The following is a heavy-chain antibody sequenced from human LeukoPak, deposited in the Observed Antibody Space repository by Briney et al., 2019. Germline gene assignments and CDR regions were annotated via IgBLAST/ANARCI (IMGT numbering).Heavy chain of an antibody. D-gene: IGHD3-16*02. CDR1: GGTFSSYA. Sequence: ASVKVSCKASGGTFSSYAISWVRQAPGQGLEWMGWISAYNGNTNYAQKLQGRVTMTTDTSTSTAYMELRSLRSDDTAVYYCARVGIMITFGGVIGNDYWGQGTLVTVSS. CDR3: ARVGIMITFGGVIGNDY. CDR2: ISAYNGNT. V-gene: IGHV1-18*01. J-gene: IGHJ4*02.